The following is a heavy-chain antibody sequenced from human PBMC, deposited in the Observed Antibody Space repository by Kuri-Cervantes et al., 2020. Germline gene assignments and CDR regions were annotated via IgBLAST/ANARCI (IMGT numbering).Heavy chain of an antibody. CDR3: ARLPLGTEVYFDY. D-gene: IGHD3-16*01. J-gene: IGHJ4*02. CDR1: GGSISSSSYY. V-gene: IGHV4-39*01. Sequence: SETLSLTCTVSGGSISSSSYYWGWVRQPPGKGLEWIGSIYYSGSTHYNPSLKSRVTISVDTSKNRFSLKLSSVTAADTAVYYCARLPLGTEVYFDYWGQGTLVTVSS. CDR2: IYYSGST.